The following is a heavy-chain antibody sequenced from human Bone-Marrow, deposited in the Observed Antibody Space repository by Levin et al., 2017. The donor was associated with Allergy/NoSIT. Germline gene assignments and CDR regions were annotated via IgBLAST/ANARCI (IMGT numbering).Heavy chain of an antibody. CDR2: ISADGKTT. CDR3: ASDMGSGTDGFYGMVV. CDR1: RFSFNTEAFTEYG. Sequence: QAGGSLRLSCAASRFSFNTEAFTEYGMHWVRQAPGKGLEWVALISADGKTTFYADSVRGRFAISRDNSQTTLFLEMDRLKSDDTAVYYCASDMGSGTDGFYGMVVWGQGTTVAVYS. V-gene: IGHV3-30*01. J-gene: IGHJ6*02. D-gene: IGHD3-10*01.